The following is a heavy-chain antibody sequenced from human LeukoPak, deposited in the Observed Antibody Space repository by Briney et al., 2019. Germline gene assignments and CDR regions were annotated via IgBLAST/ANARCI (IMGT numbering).Heavy chain of an antibody. CDR3: ARHGTTWYCSGGSCYAPSVGDYYYGMDV. CDR1: GYSFTSYW. D-gene: IGHD2-15*01. Sequence: GESLKISCKGSGYSFTSYWISWVRQMPGKGLEWMGRIDPSASYTNYSPSFQGHVTISADKSISTAYLQWSSLKASDTAMYYCARHGTTWYCSGGSCYAPSVGDYYYGMDVWGKGTTVTVSS. CDR2: IDPSASYT. V-gene: IGHV5-10-1*01. J-gene: IGHJ6*04.